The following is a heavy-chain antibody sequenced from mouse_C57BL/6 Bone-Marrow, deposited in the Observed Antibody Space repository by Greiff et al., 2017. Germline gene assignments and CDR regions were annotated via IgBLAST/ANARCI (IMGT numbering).Heavy chain of an antibody. J-gene: IGHJ2*01. CDR1: GYTFTSYW. CDR3: ARTDYYGGY. V-gene: IGHV1-64*01. Sequence: VQLQQPGAELVKPGASVKLSCKASGYTFTSYWMHWVKQRPGQGLEWIGMIHPNSGSTNYNEKFKSKATLTVDKSSSTADMQLSSLTSEDSAVYYCARTDYYGGYGGQGTTLTVSS. CDR2: IHPNSGST. D-gene: IGHD1-1*01.